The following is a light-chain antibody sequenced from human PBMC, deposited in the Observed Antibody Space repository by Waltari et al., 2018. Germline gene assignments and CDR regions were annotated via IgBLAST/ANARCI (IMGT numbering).Light chain of an antibody. Sequence: QSALTQPASVSGSPGQSITISCAGTANDLGNFNLVPWYQQHPGKAPKLIIYEVTKRPSGVSNRFSASKSGIAASLTISGLQAEDEAEYYCFSYAGRFSFVFGTGTQVTV. CDR3: FSYAGRFSFV. J-gene: IGLJ1*01. V-gene: IGLV2-23*02. CDR2: EVT. CDR1: ANDLGNFNL.